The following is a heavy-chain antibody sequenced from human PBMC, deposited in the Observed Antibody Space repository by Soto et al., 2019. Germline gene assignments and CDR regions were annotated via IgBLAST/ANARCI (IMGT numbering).Heavy chain of an antibody. CDR3: AGVPHSGGWIVY. CDR1: GFSLSSYA. CDR2: ISYDGSNK. J-gene: IGHJ4*02. V-gene: IGHV3-30-3*01. Sequence: PGGSLRLSWAASGFSLSSYAMHWVRQAPGKGLEWVAVISYDGSNKYYADSVKGRFTISRDNSKNTLYLQMNSLRAEDTAVYYGAGVPHSGGWIVYGGQGTLVPVSS. D-gene: IGHD6-25*01.